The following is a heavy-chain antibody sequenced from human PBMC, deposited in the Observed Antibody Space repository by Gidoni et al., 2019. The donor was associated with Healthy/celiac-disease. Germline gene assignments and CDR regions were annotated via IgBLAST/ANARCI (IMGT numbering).Heavy chain of an antibody. J-gene: IGHJ4*02. CDR3: ASSLTPYYDFWSGYYIPNFDY. D-gene: IGHD3-3*01. V-gene: IGHV4-59*01. Sequence: KYNPSLKSRVTISVDTSKNQFSLKLSSVTAADTAVYYCASSLTPYYDFWSGYYIPNFDYWGQGTLVTVSS.